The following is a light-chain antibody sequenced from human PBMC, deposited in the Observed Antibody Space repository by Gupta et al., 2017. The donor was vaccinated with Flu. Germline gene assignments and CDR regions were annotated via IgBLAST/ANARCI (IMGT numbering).Light chain of an antibody. CDR3: QSYDSSLSGPDVV. CDR1: SSNIGAGYD. J-gene: IGLJ2*01. CDR2: GNS. V-gene: IGLV1-40*01. Sequence: TISCTGSSSNIGAGYDVHWYQQLPGTAPKLLIYGNSNRPSGVPDRFSGSKSGTSASLAITGLQAEDEADYYCQSYDSSLSGPDVVFGGGTKLTVL.